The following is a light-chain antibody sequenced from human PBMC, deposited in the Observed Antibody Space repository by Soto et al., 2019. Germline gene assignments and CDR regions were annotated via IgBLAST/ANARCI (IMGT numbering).Light chain of an antibody. J-gene: IGKJ3*01. CDR3: QPYGSLWFT. CDR1: QSVSSSY. Sequence: EIVLTQSPGTLSLSPGERATLSCRASQSVSSSYLAWYQQKPGQAPRLLIYGASSRATGIPDRFSGSGSGTDFTLTISRLEPEDVVVYSCQPYGSLWFTFGPGTKVDMK. CDR2: GAS. V-gene: IGKV3-20*01.